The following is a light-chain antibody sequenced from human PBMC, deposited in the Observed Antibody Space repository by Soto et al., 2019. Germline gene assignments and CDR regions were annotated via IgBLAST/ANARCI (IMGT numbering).Light chain of an antibody. CDR3: QQANSFPYS. J-gene: IGKJ2*03. V-gene: IGKV1-12*01. Sequence: DIQMTQSPSSVSASVGDRVTITCRASQSISSWLAWYQQKPGKAPKFLIFAASKLQTGVPSRFSGSGSGTEFTLTISSLQPEDFATYYCQQANSFPYSFGQGTKLEIK. CDR2: AAS. CDR1: QSISSW.